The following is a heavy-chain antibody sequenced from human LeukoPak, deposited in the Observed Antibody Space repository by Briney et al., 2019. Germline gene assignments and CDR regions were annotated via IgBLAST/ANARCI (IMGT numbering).Heavy chain of an antibody. CDR2: IIPILGIA. D-gene: IGHD3-3*02. Sequence: SVKVSCKASGGTFSSYAISWVRQAPGQGLEWMGRIIPILGIANYAQKFQGRVTITADKSTSTAYMELSSLRSEDTAVYYCARGSYISWRFDYWGQGTLVTVSS. V-gene: IGHV1-69*04. J-gene: IGHJ4*02. CDR1: GGTFSSYA. CDR3: ARGSYISWRFDY.